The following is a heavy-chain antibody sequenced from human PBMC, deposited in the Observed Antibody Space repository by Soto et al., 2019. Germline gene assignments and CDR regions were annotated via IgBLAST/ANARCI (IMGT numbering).Heavy chain of an antibody. V-gene: IGHV4-30-4*01. D-gene: IGHD5-12*01. J-gene: IGHJ6*02. CDR2: IYYSGST. CDR1: GGSFNSADYY. CDR3: ARAIVVTIGGMDV. Sequence: PLSLTCTVSGGSFNSADYYWSWVRQPPGKGLEWIGYIYYSGSTYLNPSLKSRGTISKDTSRNQFSLRLSSVTAADTAVYYCARAIVVTIGGMDVWGQGTTVTVSS.